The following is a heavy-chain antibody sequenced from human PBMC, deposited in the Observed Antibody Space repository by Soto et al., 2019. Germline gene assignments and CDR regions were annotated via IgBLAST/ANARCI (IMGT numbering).Heavy chain of an antibody. J-gene: IGHJ4*02. CDR3: ARGGPPYDTGYFDY. V-gene: IGHV3-48*03. Sequence: EVQLVESGGGLVQPGGSLRLSCAASGFTFSSYEMNWVRQAPGKGLEWVSYISSSGSTIYYADSVKGRFTISRDNAKNSLYLQMNSLRAEDTAVYYCARGGPPYDTGYFDYWGQGTLVTVSS. CDR2: ISSSGSTI. D-gene: IGHD3-22*01. CDR1: GFTFSSYE.